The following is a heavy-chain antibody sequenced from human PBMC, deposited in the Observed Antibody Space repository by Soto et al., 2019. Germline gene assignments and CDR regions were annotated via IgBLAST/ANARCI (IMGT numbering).Heavy chain of an antibody. CDR1: VLAFIGYY. CDR3: ARGFEWMVFFGDFDI. V-gene: IGHV4-34*01. J-gene: IGHJ3*02. Sequence: SETLCLTCAVYVLAFIGYYGSWILQPPGKGLEWIGGINRSGSTNYNPSLKSRVTISVDTSKNQFSLKLSSVTAAYTAVYYCARGFEWMVFFGDFDIWGKGTMVPVS. D-gene: IGHD6-19*01. CDR2: INRSGST.